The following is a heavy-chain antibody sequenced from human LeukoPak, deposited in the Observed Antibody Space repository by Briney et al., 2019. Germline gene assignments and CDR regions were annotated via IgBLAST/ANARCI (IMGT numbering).Heavy chain of an antibody. V-gene: IGHV1-69*13. CDR2: IIPIFGTA. CDR1: GGTFSSYA. D-gene: IGHD6-19*01. CDR3: AREHYGLVDSPKAGDYYGMDV. J-gene: IGHJ6*02. Sequence: SVNVSCKASGGTFSSYAVSWVRQAPGQGLEWMGGIIPIFGTANYAQKFQGRVTITADESTSTAYMELSSLRSEDTAVYYCAREHYGLVDSPKAGDYYGMDVWGQGTTVTVSS.